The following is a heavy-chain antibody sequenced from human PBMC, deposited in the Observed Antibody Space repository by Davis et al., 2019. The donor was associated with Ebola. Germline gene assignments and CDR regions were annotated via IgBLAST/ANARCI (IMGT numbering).Heavy chain of an antibody. V-gene: IGHV1-3*01. D-gene: IGHD4-17*01. Sequence: ASVKVSCKTSGYTFTNYAIHWVRQAPGQRLEWMGWINAGNGDTKYSQKFQGRVTFTRDTPTSTAYMGLSSLRSEDTAVYYSARDLTTLTSDWFDPWGQGTLVTVSS. CDR1: GYTFTNYA. CDR2: INAGNGDT. CDR3: ARDLTTLTSDWFDP. J-gene: IGHJ5*02.